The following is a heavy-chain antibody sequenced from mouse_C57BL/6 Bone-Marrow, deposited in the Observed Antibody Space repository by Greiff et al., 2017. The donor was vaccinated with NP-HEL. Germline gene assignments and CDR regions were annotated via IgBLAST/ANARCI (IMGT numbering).Heavy chain of an antibody. Sequence: EVQLKQSGAELVRPGASVKLSCTASGFNIKDDYMHWVKQRPEQGLEWIGWIDPENGDTEYASKFQGKATITADTSSNTAYLQLSSLTSEDTAVYYCTTGYYWLAYWGQGTLVTVSA. D-gene: IGHD2-3*01. CDR3: TTGYYWLAY. V-gene: IGHV14-4*01. CDR1: GFNIKDDY. J-gene: IGHJ3*01. CDR2: IDPENGDT.